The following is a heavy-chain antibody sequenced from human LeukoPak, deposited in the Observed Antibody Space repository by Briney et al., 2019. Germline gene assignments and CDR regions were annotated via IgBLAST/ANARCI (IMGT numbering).Heavy chain of an antibody. V-gene: IGHV4-4*09. CDR1: GGSISSYY. CDR3: VGTHYGSGRLDY. Sequence: SETLSLTCTVSGGSISSYYWSWIRQPPGKGLEWIGYIYTSGSTNYNPSLKSRVTISVDTSKNQFSLKLSSVTAADTAVYYCVGTHYGSGRLDYWGQGTLATVSS. D-gene: IGHD3-10*01. CDR2: IYTSGST. J-gene: IGHJ4*02.